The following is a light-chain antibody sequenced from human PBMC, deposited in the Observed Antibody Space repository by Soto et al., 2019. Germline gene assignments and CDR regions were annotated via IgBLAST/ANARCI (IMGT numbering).Light chain of an antibody. CDR2: DVS. CDR3: SSYTSSSTLV. J-gene: IGLJ2*01. V-gene: IGLV2-18*02. CDR1: SSDVGSYNR. Sequence: QSALTQPPSVSGSPGQSVSISCTGTSSDVGSYNRVSWYQQPPGTAPKLMIYDVSNRPSGVPDRFSGSKSGNTASLTISELQADDEADYYCSSYTSSSTLVFGGGTKLTVL.